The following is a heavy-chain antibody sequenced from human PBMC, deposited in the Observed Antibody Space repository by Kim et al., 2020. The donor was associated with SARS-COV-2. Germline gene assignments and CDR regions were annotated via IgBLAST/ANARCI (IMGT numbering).Heavy chain of an antibody. CDR1: GFTFSSYG. D-gene: IGHD3-9*01. J-gene: IGHJ6*02. CDR3: TILTGYAQSYYYGMDV. Sequence: GGSLRLSCAASGFTFSSYGMHWVRQAPGKGLEWVAVISYDGSNKYYADSVKGRFTISRDNSKNTLYLQMNSLRAEDTAVYYCTILTGYAQSYYYGMDVWGQGTTVTVSS. V-gene: IGHV3-30*03. CDR2: ISYDGSNK.